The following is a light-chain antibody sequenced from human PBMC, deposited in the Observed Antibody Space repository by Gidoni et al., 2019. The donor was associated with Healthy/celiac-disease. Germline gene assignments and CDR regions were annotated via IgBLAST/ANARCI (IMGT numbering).Light chain of an antibody. V-gene: IGKV1-5*03. Sequence: DIQKTQAPSTLSASVGGRVTITCRASQSISSWLAWYQQKPGKAPKLLIYKASSLESGVPSRFSGSGSGTEFTLTISSLQPDDFATYYCQQYNSYAWTFGQGTKVEIK. CDR1: QSISSW. CDR2: KAS. CDR3: QQYNSYAWT. J-gene: IGKJ1*01.